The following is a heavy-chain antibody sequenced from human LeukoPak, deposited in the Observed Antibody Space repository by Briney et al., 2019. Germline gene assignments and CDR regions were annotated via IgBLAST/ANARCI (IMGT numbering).Heavy chain of an antibody. CDR2: IYPGDSDT. CDR3: ATPSYYDSSGYYLDY. CDR1: GYSFNSYW. V-gene: IGHV5-51*01. J-gene: IGHJ4*02. D-gene: IGHD3-22*01. Sequence: GESLKISCKGSGYSFNSYWIGWVRQMPGKGLEWMGIIYPGDSDTRYSPSFQGQVTISADKSISTAYLQWSSLKASDTAMYYCATPSYYDSSGYYLDYWGQGTLVTVSS.